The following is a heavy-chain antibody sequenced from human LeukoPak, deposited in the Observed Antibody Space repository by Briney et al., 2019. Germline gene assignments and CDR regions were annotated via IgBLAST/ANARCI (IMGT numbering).Heavy chain of an antibody. CDR3: ARASGNYAYYFDF. CDR2: ISYDGRNK. D-gene: IGHD1-26*01. CDR1: GFTFSGSA. V-gene: IGHV3-30*04. J-gene: IGHJ4*02. Sequence: PGGSLRLSCAASGFTFSGSAMHWVRQAPGKGLEWVAVISYDGRNKYYADSVKGRFTISRDNSKNTLYLQMDSLRADDTAVYYCARASGNYAYYFDFWGQGTLVTVSS.